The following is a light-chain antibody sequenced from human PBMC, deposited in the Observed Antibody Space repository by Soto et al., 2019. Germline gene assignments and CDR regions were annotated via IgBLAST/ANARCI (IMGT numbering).Light chain of an antibody. CDR1: SSNIGAGYD. V-gene: IGLV1-40*01. CDR3: QSYDSSLSGFYV. CDR2: GNS. J-gene: IGLJ1*01. Sequence: QSVLAQPPSVSGAPGQGVTISGTGSSSNIGAGYDVHWYQQLPGTAPKLLIYGNSNRPSGVPDRFSGSKSGTSASLAITGLQAEYEADYYCQSYDSSLSGFYVFGTGTKGTV.